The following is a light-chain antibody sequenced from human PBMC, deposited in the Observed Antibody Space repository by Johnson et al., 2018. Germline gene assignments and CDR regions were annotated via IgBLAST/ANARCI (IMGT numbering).Light chain of an antibody. Sequence: QSVLTQPPSVSAAPGQKVTISCSGSSSNIGNNYVSWYQQLPGTAPKLLIYENHKRPSGIPDRFSGSKSGTSATLGITRLQTWDAADYYCGTWDSRLSAGNVFGTGTKVTVL. CDR2: ENH. V-gene: IGLV1-51*02. CDR3: GTWDSRLSAGNV. CDR1: SSNIGNNY. J-gene: IGLJ1*01.